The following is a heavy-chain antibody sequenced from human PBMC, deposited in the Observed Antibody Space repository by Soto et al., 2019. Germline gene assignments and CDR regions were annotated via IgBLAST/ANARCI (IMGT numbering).Heavy chain of an antibody. J-gene: IGHJ3*02. D-gene: IGHD3-10*02. CDR3: AKRWSGNNWTSRGAFDI. CDR2: ISTSGRNI. V-gene: IGHV3-48*03. Sequence: GGSLRLSCAAVGFIFSDYEMNWVRQAPGKGLEWISYISTSGRNIYYADSVEGRFSIYRDNTEKSLYLQMNSLRAEDTALYYCAKRWSGNNWTSRGAFDIWGQGTMVTVSS. CDR1: GFIFSDYE.